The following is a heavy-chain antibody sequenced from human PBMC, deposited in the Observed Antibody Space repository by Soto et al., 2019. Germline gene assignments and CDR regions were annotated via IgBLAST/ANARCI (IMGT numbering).Heavy chain of an antibody. CDR2: INHSGST. CDR1: GGSFSGYY. CDR3: ARTTYSNYGIDY. D-gene: IGHD4-4*01. V-gene: IGHV4-34*01. J-gene: IGHJ4*02. Sequence: SETLSLTCAVYGGSFSGYYWSWIRRPPGKGLEWIGEINHSGSTNYNPSLKSRVTISVDTSKNQFSLKLSSVTAADTAVYYCARTTYSNYGIDYWGQGTLVTVSS.